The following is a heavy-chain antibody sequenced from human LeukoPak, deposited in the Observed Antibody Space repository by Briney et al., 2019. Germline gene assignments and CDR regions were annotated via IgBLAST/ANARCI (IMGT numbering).Heavy chain of an antibody. CDR2: ISGSGGTT. CDR1: GFTFSSYA. V-gene: IGHV3-23*01. D-gene: IGHD5-18*01. CDR3: AKDRRGYSYGPVDH. J-gene: IGHJ4*02. Sequence: QAGGSLRLSCAASGFTFSSYAMSWVRQAPEKGLEWVSAISGSGGTTYYADSVKGRFTISRDDSENTLYLQMNSLRAEDTALYYCAKDRRGYSYGPVDHWGQGTLVTVSS.